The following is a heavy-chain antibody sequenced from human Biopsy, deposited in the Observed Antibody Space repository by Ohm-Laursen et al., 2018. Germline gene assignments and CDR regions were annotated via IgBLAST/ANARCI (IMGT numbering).Heavy chain of an antibody. Sequence: SLRLSCAASGFPFANYAMNWVRQAPGEGLEWVSLISASGGSAYYADSVRGRFTVARDGSKSTLYLQMSSLSAEDTAFYYCAKGGYCTASSCYMDLDYWGQGTLVTVSS. CDR3: AKGGYCTASSCYMDLDY. V-gene: IGHV3-23*01. J-gene: IGHJ4*02. CDR1: GFPFANYA. D-gene: IGHD2-2*02. CDR2: ISASGGSA.